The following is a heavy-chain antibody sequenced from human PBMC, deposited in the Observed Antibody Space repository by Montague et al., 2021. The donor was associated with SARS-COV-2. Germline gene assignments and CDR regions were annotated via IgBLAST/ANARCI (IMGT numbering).Heavy chain of an antibody. J-gene: IGHJ6*02. CDR1: GDSISSYY. Sequence: SETLSLTCTVSGDSISSYYWSWIRQPAGKGLVWIGRIYTSGSTKYNPSLKSRVTMSVDTSKNQFSLKLSSVTAADTAVYYCARDHMTTMFMVYYYGMDVWGQGTTVTVSS. CDR3: ARDHMTTMFMVYYYGMDV. V-gene: IGHV4-4*07. CDR2: IYTSGST. D-gene: IGHD5-24*01.